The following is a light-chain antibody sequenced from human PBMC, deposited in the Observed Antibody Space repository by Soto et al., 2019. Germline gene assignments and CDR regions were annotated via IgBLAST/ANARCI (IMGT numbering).Light chain of an antibody. CDR1: NSNIGSNT. J-gene: IGLJ3*02. V-gene: IGLV1-44*01. CDR2: SNN. Sequence: QSVLTQPPSASGTPGQRVTISCSGSNSNIGSNTVNWYQQLTGTAPKLLIYSNNQRPSGVPDRFSGSKSGTSASLAISGLQSEDEADYYCAAWDDNLNGPHWVFGGGTKLTVL. CDR3: AAWDDNLNGPHWV.